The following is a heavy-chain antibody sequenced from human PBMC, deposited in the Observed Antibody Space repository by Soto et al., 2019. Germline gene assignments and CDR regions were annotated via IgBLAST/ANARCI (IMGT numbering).Heavy chain of an antibody. CDR2: INPDNGNT. Sequence: QVQLVQSGAEVKKPGASVKISFKASGYTFTRYTMNWVRQAPGQRLEWMGWINPDNGNTKSSQKFQDRVIITRDTSASTAYMALSSLRSEDTAVYYCARGIATGQLAPWGQGTLVTVSS. CDR1: GYTFTRYT. CDR3: ARGIATGQLAP. J-gene: IGHJ5*02. V-gene: IGHV1-3*01. D-gene: IGHD2-15*01.